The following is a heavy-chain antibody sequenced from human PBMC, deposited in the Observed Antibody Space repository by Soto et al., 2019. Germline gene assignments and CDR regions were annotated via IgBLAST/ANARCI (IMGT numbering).Heavy chain of an antibody. J-gene: IGHJ4*02. CDR1: GFTFSSYG. CDR2: IWYDGSNK. CDR3: ARVIYKYSSGWRQPPGY. V-gene: IGHV3-33*01. D-gene: IGHD6-19*01. Sequence: QHGGSLRLSCAASGFTFSSYGMHWVRQAPGKGLEWVAVIWYDGSNKYYADSVKGRFTISRDNSKNTLYLQMNSLRAEDTAVYYCARVIYKYSSGWRQPPGYWGQGTLVTVSS.